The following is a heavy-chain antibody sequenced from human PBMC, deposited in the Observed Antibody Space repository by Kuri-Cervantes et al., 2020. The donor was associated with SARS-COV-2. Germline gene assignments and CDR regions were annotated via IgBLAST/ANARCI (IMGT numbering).Heavy chain of an antibody. D-gene: IGHD7-27*01. J-gene: IGHJ6*03. CDR2: ISAYNGNT. CDR3: AREKSSLGRNRYYYYYMDV. Sequence: VSVKVSCKASGYTFTSYGISWVRQAPGQGLEWMGWISAYNGNTNYAQKLQGRVTMTTDTSTSTAYMELRSLRSDDTAVYYCAREKSSLGRNRYYYYYMDVWGKGTTVTVSS. CDR1: GYTFTSYG. V-gene: IGHV1-18*01.